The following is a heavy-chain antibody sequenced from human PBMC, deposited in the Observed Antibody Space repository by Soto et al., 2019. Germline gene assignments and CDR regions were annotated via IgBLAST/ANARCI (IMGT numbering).Heavy chain of an antibody. D-gene: IGHD3-22*01. CDR2: IMPIFGSA. CDR3: ARQFDSDTTGYYYAY. CDR1: GGTFSRNT. Sequence: GASVKVSCKASGGTFSRNTISWVRQAPGQGLEWMGGIMPIFGSANYAQKFRGRVTITADENTRTVYMELSRLRSEDTAVYYCARQFDSDTTGYYYAYWGQGTLVTVSS. J-gene: IGHJ4*02. V-gene: IGHV1-69*13.